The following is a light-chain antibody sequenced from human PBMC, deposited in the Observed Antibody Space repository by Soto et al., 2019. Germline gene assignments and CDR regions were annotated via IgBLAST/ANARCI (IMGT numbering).Light chain of an antibody. V-gene: IGKV1-5*03. CDR3: QQYNSLRT. CDR2: KAS. Sequence: DIQMTQSPSTLSASVGDRVTITCRASQSISSWLAWDQQKPGKAPKLLIYKASSLESGVPSRFSGCGSGTEFTLTISSLQADDFATYYGQQYNSLRTFGQGTKVEIK. J-gene: IGKJ1*01. CDR1: QSISSW.